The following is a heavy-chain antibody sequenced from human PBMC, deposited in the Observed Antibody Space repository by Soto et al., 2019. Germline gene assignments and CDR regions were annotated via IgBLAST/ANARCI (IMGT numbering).Heavy chain of an antibody. CDR2: MYNTGST. CDR1: GGSISSYY. CDR3: ARDLWGYCGTDCYPLDV. V-gene: IGHV4-59*01. Sequence: SETLSLTCTVSGGSISSYYWIWIRQPTGKGLEWIGYMYNTGSTVYNPSLKSRVTISVDTSKNQFSLKLNAVTAADTAVYYCARDLWGYCGTDCYPLDVWGQGTTVTVSS. D-gene: IGHD2-21*02. J-gene: IGHJ6*02.